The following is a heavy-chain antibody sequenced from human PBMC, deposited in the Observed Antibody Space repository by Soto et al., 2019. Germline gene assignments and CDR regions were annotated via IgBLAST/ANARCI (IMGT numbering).Heavy chain of an antibody. D-gene: IGHD6-13*01. Sequence: SVKVSCKASGGTFSSYAISWVRQAPGQGLEWMGGIIPIFGTANYAQKFQGRVTITADESTSTAYMELSSLRSEDTAVYYCAKFGISSIAAAGTSHYGMDVWGQGTTVTVSS. J-gene: IGHJ6*02. V-gene: IGHV1-69*13. CDR3: AKFGISSIAAAGTSHYGMDV. CDR2: IIPIFGTA. CDR1: GGTFSSYA.